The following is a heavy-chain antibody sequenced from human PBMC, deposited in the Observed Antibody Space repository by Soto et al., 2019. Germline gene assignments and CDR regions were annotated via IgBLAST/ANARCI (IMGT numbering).Heavy chain of an antibody. CDR1: GFTFSSYG. Sequence: QVPLVESGGGVVQPGRSLRLSCAASGFTFSSYGMHWVRQAPGKGLEWVAVISYDGSNKYYADSVKGRFTISRDNSKDPLFLQINSLGAEAKPLYYCAKPGVVGAVAGLGYDFECWGQGTLVTVSS. CDR2: ISYDGSNK. D-gene: IGHD6-19*01. V-gene: IGHV3-30*18. CDR3: AKPGVVGAVAGLGYDFEC. J-gene: IGHJ4*02.